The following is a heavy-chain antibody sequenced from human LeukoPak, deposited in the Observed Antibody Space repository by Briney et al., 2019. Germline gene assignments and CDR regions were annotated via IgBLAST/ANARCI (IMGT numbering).Heavy chain of an antibody. D-gene: IGHD6-19*01. Sequence: PGGSLRLSCAASGFTFSGYGMHWVRQAPGKGLEWVALISHDGSKKYYVDSVKGRFTISRDNSMNTLYLQMNSLRAEDTAVYYCVKVPRSGCCAFVIWGQGTMVTVSS. CDR2: ISHDGSKK. V-gene: IGHV3-30*18. CDR3: VKVPRSGCCAFVI. CDR1: GFTFSGYG. J-gene: IGHJ3*02.